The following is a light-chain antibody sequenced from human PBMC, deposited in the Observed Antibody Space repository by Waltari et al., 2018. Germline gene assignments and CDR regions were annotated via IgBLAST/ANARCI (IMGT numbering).Light chain of an antibody. CDR1: QSVSTN. Sequence: EIVMTQSPAILSASLGERATLSCRASQSVSTNLAWYQGKPGQPPRLLFYDVSTRAADIPARFSVSGTGTEFTLTISSLQSEDFAVYYCQQYHSRPVLAFGGGTKVEI. J-gene: IGKJ4*01. CDR3: QQYHSRPVLA. CDR2: DVS. V-gene: IGKV3D-15*01.